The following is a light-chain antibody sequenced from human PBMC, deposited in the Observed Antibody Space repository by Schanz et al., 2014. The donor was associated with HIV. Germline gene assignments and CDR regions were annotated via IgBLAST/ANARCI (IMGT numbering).Light chain of an antibody. V-gene: IGKV1-39*01. J-gene: IGKJ1*01. CDR2: AAS. Sequence: DIQMTQSPSSLSASVGDRVTITCRASQTIDNYLNWYQQKPGKAPKLLIYAASSLQSGVPPRFSGSGSGTDFSLTISSLQPEDFAIYYCLQYHAYPWTFGQGTKVDVK. CDR1: QTIDNY. CDR3: LQYHAYPWT.